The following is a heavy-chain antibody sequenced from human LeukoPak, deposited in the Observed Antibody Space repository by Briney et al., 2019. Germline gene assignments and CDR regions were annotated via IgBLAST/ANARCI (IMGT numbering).Heavy chain of an antibody. J-gene: IGHJ5*02. Sequence: SETLSLTCTVSGGSISSSSYCWGWIRHPPGKGLEWIGSIYYSGSTYYNPSLKSRVTISVGTSKNQFSLKMRSVTAADTAVYYCARGDIVVVPAQIPNWFDPWGQGTLVTVSS. V-gene: IGHV4-39*07. CDR1: GGSISSSSYC. CDR3: ARGDIVVVPAQIPNWFDP. CDR2: IYYSGST. D-gene: IGHD2-2*01.